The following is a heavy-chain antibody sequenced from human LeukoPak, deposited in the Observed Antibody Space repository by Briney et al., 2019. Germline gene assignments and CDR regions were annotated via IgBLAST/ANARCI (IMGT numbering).Heavy chain of an antibody. J-gene: IGHJ5*02. CDR1: GYTFTSSG. V-gene: IGHV1-18*01. CDR3: ARDTMLGVVTAKVNWFDP. Sequence: ASVKVSCKASGYTFTSSGISWVRQAPGQGLEWMGWISAYNGNTNYAQKLQGRVTMTTDTATSTAYMELRGLRSDDTAVYYCARDTMLGVVTAKVNWFDPWGQGTLVTVSS. D-gene: IGHD2-21*02. CDR2: ISAYNGNT.